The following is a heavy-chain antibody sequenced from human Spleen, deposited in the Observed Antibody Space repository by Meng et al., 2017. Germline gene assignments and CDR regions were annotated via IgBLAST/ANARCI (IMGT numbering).Heavy chain of an antibody. Sequence: GGSLRLSCAASGFYFNNAWMSWVRQAPGKGLEWVGRIKSNTDGGTAEYAAPVTGRFTISSDDSKITLYLQMSGLIIDDTGVYYCTLDDKAVSDYWGQGTLVTVSS. CDR2: IKSNTDGGTA. CDR3: TLDDKAVSDY. J-gene: IGHJ4*02. CDR1: GFYFNNAW. V-gene: IGHV3-15*01. D-gene: IGHD3-9*01.